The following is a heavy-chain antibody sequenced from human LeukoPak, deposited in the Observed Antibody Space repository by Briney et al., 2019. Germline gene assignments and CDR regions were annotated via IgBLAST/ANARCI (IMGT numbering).Heavy chain of an antibody. Sequence: GGSLRLSCRASGFTVSNNHMSWVRQAPGKGLEWVSITYSDGTTYYADSVKGRFTISRDNSRNTLYVQMNSLRAEDTAVYFCARDRVEVTTSMLGGVKRTVTDYYGMDVWGQGTTVTVSS. J-gene: IGHJ6*02. D-gene: IGHD3-16*01. CDR3: ARDRVEVTTSMLGGVKRTVTDYYGMDV. CDR2: TYSDGTT. V-gene: IGHV3-53*01. CDR1: GFTVSNNH.